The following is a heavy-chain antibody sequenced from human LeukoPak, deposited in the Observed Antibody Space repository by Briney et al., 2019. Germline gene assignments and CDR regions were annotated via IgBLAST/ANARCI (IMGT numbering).Heavy chain of an antibody. CDR1: GYTFTAYY. CDR3: ARWPLIQRRFDP. D-gene: IGHD6-25*01. CDR2: INPSGGST. V-gene: IGHV1-46*01. Sequence: GASVKVSCKTSGYTFTAYYMHWVRQAPGQGLEWMGIINPSGGSTSYAQKFQGRVTMTRDTSTSTVYMELSSLRSEDTAVYYCARWPLIQRRFDPWGQGTLVTVSS. J-gene: IGHJ5*02.